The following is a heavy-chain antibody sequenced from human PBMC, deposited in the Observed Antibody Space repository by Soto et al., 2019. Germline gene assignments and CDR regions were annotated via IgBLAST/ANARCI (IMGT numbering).Heavy chain of an antibody. CDR1: GFTFRSYG. Sequence: QVQLVESGGGVVQPGRSLRLSCAASGFTFRSYGMHWVRQAPGKGLEWVAVISYDGSNKYYADSVKGRFTISRDNSKNTLYLQMNSLRAEDTAVYYCAKAPYSSGSSPRGYFDLWGRGTLVTVSS. V-gene: IGHV3-30*18. CDR2: ISYDGSNK. D-gene: IGHD6-19*01. CDR3: AKAPYSSGSSPRGYFDL. J-gene: IGHJ2*01.